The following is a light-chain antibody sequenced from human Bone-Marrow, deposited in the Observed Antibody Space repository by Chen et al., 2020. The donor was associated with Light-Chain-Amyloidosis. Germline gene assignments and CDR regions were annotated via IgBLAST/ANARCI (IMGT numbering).Light chain of an antibody. CDR2: RDT. J-gene: IGLJ2*01. CDR3: QSADSSGTYEVI. CDR1: DLPTKY. V-gene: IGLV3-25*03. Sequence: SYELTQPPSVSVSPGQTARITCSGDDLPTKYAYWYHQKPGQAPVLVIHRDTERPSGISERFSGSSSGTTATLTISRVQAEDEGDYHCQSADSSGTYEVIFGGGTKLTVL.